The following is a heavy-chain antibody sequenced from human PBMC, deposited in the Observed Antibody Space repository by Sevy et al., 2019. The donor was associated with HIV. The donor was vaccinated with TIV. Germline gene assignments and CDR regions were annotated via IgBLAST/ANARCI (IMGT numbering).Heavy chain of an antibody. CDR3: TTGGGSITVAGTPFDY. CDR2: VKSEVDGGTR. Sequence: GGSLRLSCATSGFNFNNTWMSWVRQAPGKGLEWVVRVKSEVDGGTRDYAAPVRGRFTMSRDDSRSTLYLQMDTLTSEDTAVYYCTTGGGSITVAGTPFDYWGQGTQVTVSS. J-gene: IGHJ4*02. CDR1: GFNFNNTW. D-gene: IGHD6-19*01. V-gene: IGHV3-15*01.